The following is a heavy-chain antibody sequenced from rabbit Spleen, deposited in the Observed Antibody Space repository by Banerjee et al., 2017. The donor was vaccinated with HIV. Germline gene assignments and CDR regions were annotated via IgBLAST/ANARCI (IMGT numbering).Heavy chain of an antibody. CDR2: IYGGSGGAT. V-gene: IGHV1S40*01. CDR1: GLDFTYNY. Sequence: QSLEESGGDLVKPGASLTLTCTASGLDFTYNYMCWVRQAPGKGLEWIACIYGGSGGATYYASWAKGRFTISKTSSTTVTLQMTSLTAADTATYFCARSNADNPDYSFFNLWGQGTLVTVS. D-gene: IGHD7-1*01. CDR3: ARSNADNPDYSFFNL. J-gene: IGHJ4*01.